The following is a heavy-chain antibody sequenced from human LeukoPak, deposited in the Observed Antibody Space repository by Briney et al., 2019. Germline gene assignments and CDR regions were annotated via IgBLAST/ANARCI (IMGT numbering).Heavy chain of an antibody. CDR1: GGTFSSYA. Sequence: ASVKVSCKXSGGTFSSYAISWVRQAPGQGLERMGRIIPIFGTANYAQKFQGRVTITTDESTSTAYMELSSLRSEDTAVYYCARDCSGGSCAYFDYWGQGTLVTVSS. J-gene: IGHJ4*02. CDR2: IIPIFGTA. V-gene: IGHV1-69*05. D-gene: IGHD2-15*01. CDR3: ARDCSGGSCAYFDY.